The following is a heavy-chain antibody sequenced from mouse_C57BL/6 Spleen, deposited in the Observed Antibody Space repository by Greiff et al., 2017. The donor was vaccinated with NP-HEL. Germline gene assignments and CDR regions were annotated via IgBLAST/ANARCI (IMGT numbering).Heavy chain of an antibody. CDR1: GYTFTDYH. Sequence: EVQLQQSGPELVKPGASVKIPCKASGYTFTDYHMDWVKQSHGKSLEWIGDINPNNGGTIYNQKFKGKATLTVDKSSSTAYMELRSLTSEDTAVYYCARDYYGSSSWYFDVWGTGTTVTVSS. V-gene: IGHV1-18*01. D-gene: IGHD1-1*01. J-gene: IGHJ1*03. CDR3: ARDYYGSSSWYFDV. CDR2: INPNNGGT.